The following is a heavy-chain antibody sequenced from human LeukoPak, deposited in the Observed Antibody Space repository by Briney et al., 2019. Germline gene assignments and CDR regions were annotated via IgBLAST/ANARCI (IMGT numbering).Heavy chain of an antibody. V-gene: IGHV1-2*02. CDR2: INPNSGGT. J-gene: IGHJ4*02. CDR1: VYTFTVYY. Sequence: ASVTVSCTSSVYTFTVYYMHWVRQAPGQGLEWMGWINPNSGGTNYAQKFQGRVTMTRDTSISTAYMELSRLRSDDTAVYYCARDWNCGGDCYSTWGQGTLVTVSS. CDR3: ARDWNCGGDCYST. D-gene: IGHD2-21*02.